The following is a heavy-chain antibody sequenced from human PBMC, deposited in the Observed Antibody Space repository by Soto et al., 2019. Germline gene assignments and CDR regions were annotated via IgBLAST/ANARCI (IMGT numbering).Heavy chain of an antibody. Sequence: EVQLLESGGGLVQPGGSLRLSCAASGFTFSSNALSWFPKAPGKGLGWVSAISGSGGSTYYADSVKGRFTISRDNSKNTLYLQMNSLRAEDTAVYYCAKGRGIVVVTPFDYWGQGTLVTVSS. CDR1: GFTFSSNA. V-gene: IGHV3-23*01. J-gene: IGHJ4*02. CDR2: ISGSGGST. CDR3: AKGRGIVVVTPFDY. D-gene: IGHD3-22*01.